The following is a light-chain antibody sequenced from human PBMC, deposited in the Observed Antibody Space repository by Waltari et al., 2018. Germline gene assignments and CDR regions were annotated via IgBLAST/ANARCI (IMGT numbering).Light chain of an antibody. CDR1: QSVTRA. J-gene: IGKJ1*01. V-gene: IGKV3-20*01. CDR3: QHYLRLPVT. Sequence: IVLTHSPGPLSLSPGESATLSCRPSQSVTRALAWYQQKPGQAPRLLIYGASNRATGIPDRFSGSGSGTDFSLTISSLEPEDFAVYYCQHYLRLPVTFGQGTKVEVK. CDR2: GAS.